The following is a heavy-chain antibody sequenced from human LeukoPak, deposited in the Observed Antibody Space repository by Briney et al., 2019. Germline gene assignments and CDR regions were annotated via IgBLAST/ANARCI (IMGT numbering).Heavy chain of an antibody. D-gene: IGHD5-18*01. V-gene: IGHV3-9*01. CDR3: AKAPGSYGYLYDY. Sequence: PGGSLRLSCAASGFTFDDYAMHWVRQAPGKGLEWVSGISWNSGSIGYADSVKGRFTISSDNAKNSLYLQMNSLRAEDTALYYCAKAPGSYGYLYDYWGQGTLVTVSS. CDR2: ISWNSGSI. CDR1: GFTFDDYA. J-gene: IGHJ4*02.